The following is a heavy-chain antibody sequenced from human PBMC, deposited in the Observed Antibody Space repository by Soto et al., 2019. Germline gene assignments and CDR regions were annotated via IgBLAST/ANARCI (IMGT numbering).Heavy chain of an antibody. J-gene: IGHJ4*02. CDR3: ARGPRVSSTGAGAH. CDR1: GFTFSAYW. CDR2: ISDDGSTA. Sequence: GGSLRLSCSVSGFTFSAYWMHWVRQVPGKGLTWVSRISDDGSTATYADSVKGRFVISRDNAKNSLYLEMTTLRADDSGLDYCARGPRVSSTGAGAHWGRGTLVTVSS. V-gene: IGHV3-74*01. D-gene: IGHD1-1*01.